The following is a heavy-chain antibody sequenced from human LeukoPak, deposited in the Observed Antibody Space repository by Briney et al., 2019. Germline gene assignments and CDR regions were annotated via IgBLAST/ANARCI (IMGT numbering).Heavy chain of an antibody. J-gene: IGHJ4*02. V-gene: IGHV3-11*04. CDR3: ARVGEQPLGAGVPILRPIQRPFDY. CDR1: GFTFSDYY. D-gene: IGHD3-16*01. Sequence: GGTLRLSCAASGFTFSDYYMSWIRQAPGKGLEGGSYICSSSSTIYYADPVKGRFTISRDHAKNSLYLQMNRLRPPDTAVYFCARVGEQPLGAGVPILRPIQRPFDYWGQGTLVTVSS. CDR2: ICSSSSTI.